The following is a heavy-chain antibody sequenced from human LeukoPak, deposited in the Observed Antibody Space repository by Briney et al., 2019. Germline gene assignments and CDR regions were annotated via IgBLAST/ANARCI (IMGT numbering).Heavy chain of an antibody. CDR3: ARGSAYYYGSGSEGFDY. CDR1: EFTFSDYW. CDR2: ISSSGSTI. J-gene: IGHJ4*02. Sequence: HPGGSLRLSCAASEFTFSDYWMNWVRQAPGKGLEWVSYISSSGSTIYYADSVKGRFTISRDNAKNSLYLQMNSLRAEDTAVYYCARGSAYYYGSGSEGFDYWGQGTLVTVSS. D-gene: IGHD3-10*01. V-gene: IGHV3-48*04.